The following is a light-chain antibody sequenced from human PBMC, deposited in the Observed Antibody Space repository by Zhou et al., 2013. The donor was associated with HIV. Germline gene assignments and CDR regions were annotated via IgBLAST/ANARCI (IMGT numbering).Light chain of an antibody. CDR2: DGS. CDR1: QSVSSY. V-gene: IGKV3-11*01. J-gene: IGKJ5*01. Sequence: EIELTQSPATLSLSPRERATLSCRASQSVSSYLAWYQQNPGQAPRLLIYDGSNKATGIPARFSGSVSGTDFTLTISSLEPEDSAVYFCQQRAKWPPTFGQGTRLEIK. CDR3: QQRAKWPPT.